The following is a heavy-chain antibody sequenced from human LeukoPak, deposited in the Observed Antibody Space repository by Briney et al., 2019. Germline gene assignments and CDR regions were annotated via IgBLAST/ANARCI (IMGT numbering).Heavy chain of an antibody. CDR3: ARDYDWGSSWRTNYFDY. V-gene: IGHV3-48*02. J-gene: IGHJ4*02. CDR2: ISSSSSTI. CDR1: GFTFSSYS. Sequence: PGGSLRLSCAASGFTFSSYSMNWVRQAPGKGLEWVSYISSSSSTIYYADSVEGRFTISRDNAKNSLYLQMNSLRDEDTAVYYCARDYDWGSSWRTNYFDYWGQGTLVTVSS. D-gene: IGHD6-13*01.